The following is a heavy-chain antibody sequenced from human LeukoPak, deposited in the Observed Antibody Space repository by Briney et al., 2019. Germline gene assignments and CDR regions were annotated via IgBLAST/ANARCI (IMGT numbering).Heavy chain of an antibody. D-gene: IGHD2-2*01. V-gene: IGHV5-10-1*01. J-gene: IGHJ3*02. Sequence: GESLKISCKGSGYRFTSYWISWVRQMPGKDLEWMGRIDPSDSHTNYSPSFQGHVTISADKSISTAYLQWSSMKASDTAMYYCARHVYCSSTSCYAAFDIWGQGTMVTVSS. CDR2: IDPSDSHT. CDR3: ARHVYCSSTSCYAAFDI. CDR1: GYRFTSYW.